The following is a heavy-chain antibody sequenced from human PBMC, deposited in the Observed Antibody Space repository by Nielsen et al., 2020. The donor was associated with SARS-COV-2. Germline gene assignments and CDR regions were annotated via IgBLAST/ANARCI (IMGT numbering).Heavy chain of an antibody. D-gene: IGHD3-3*01. V-gene: IGHV4-59*01. CDR1: GGSISSYY. Sequence: GSLRLSCTVSGGSISSYYWGWIRQPPGKGLEWIGYIYYSGSTNYNPSLKSRVTISVDTSKNQFSLKLSSVTAADTAVYYCARSSLTYYDFWSGYYKDSGYMDVWGKGTTVTVSS. CDR2: IYYSGST. CDR3: ARSSLTYYDFWSGYYKDSGYMDV. J-gene: IGHJ6*03.